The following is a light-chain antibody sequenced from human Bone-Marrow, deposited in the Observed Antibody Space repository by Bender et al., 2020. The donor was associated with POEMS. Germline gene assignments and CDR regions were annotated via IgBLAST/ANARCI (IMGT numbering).Light chain of an antibody. CDR3: SSYSRSSTVP. CDR1: TNDIGFFKY. Sequence: QSALTQPASVSGSPGQSITVYCTGTTNDIGFFKYVSWYQQHPDKAPKLIIYEVNNRPSGISNRFSGSKSGNTASLTISGLQSEDEAYYYCSSYSRSSTVPFGGGAKVTVL. J-gene: IGLJ2*01. CDR2: EVN. V-gene: IGLV2-14*01.